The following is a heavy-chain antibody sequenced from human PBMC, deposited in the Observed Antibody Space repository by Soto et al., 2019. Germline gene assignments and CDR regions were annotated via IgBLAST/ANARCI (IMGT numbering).Heavy chain of an antibody. CDR2: IYYSGST. J-gene: IGHJ5*02. Sequence: SETLSLTCTVSGGSISSGGYYWSWIRQHPGKGLEWIGYIYYSGSTYYNPSLKSRVTISVDTSKNQFSLKLSSVTAADTAVYYCARERIAVAGNNWFDPWGQGTLVTVSS. CDR1: GGSISSGGYY. D-gene: IGHD6-19*01. CDR3: ARERIAVAGNNWFDP. V-gene: IGHV4-31*03.